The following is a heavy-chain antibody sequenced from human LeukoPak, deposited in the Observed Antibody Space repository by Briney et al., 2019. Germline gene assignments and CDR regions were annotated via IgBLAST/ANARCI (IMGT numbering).Heavy chain of an antibody. Sequence: SETLSLTCSVSGGSISSSSYYWGWIRQPPGKGLEWIGSIYYSGSTYYNPSLKSRVTISVDTSKNQFSLMLSSVTAADTAVYYCARHRAYNYGSLRYFDYWGQGTLVTVSS. V-gene: IGHV4-39*01. CDR2: IYYSGST. J-gene: IGHJ4*02. D-gene: IGHD5-18*01. CDR1: GGSISSSSYY. CDR3: ARHRAYNYGSLRYFDY.